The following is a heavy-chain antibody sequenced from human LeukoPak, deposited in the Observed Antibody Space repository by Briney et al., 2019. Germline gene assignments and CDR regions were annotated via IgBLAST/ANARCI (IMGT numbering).Heavy chain of an antibody. V-gene: IGHV1-2*02. Sequence: ASVKVSCKTSGYSFTDYYMHWVRQAPGQGLEWMGWINPNSGGTNYAQKFQGRVTMTRDTSISTAYMELSRLRSDDTAVYYCARASGSYYRYFDYWGQGTLVTVSS. J-gene: IGHJ4*02. CDR3: ARASGSYYRYFDY. CDR2: INPNSGGT. D-gene: IGHD1-26*01. CDR1: GYSFTDYY.